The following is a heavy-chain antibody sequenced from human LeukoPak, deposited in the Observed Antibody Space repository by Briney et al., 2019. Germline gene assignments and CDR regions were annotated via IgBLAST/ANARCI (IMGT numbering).Heavy chain of an antibody. D-gene: IGHD6-19*01. CDR1: GFTFSTYW. V-gene: IGHV3-21*01. CDR3: ARAYSQGQWLADY. J-gene: IGHJ4*02. CDR2: ISSSSSYI. Sequence: GGSLRLSCAASGFTFSTYWMSWVRQAPGKGLEWVSSISSSSSYIYYADSVKGRFTISRDNAKNSLYLQMNSLRAEDTAVYYCARAYSQGQWLADYWGQGTLVTVSS.